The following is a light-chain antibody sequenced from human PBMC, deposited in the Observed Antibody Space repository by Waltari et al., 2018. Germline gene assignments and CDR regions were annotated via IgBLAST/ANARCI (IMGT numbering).Light chain of an antibody. Sequence: DIQLTQSPSTLSASVGDRVTITCRTSQTISNWLAWYQQKSGKAPNLLIYQASSLKSGVPSRCSGSGSGTEFTLTIRSLQPEDFATYYCQKYNNYPYTFGQGTKLEIK. CDR1: QTISNW. V-gene: IGKV1-5*03. CDR2: QAS. CDR3: QKYNNYPYT. J-gene: IGKJ2*01.